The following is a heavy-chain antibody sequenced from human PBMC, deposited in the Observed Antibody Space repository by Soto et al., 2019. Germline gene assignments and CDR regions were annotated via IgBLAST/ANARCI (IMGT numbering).Heavy chain of an antibody. V-gene: IGHV3-15*01. CDR2: IKSETDGGTA. D-gene: IGHD3-9*01. Sequence: GGSLRLSCAASGLNLSHPWMTWVRQAAGKGLEWVGRIKSETDGGTADYAAPVKGRITTSRDDSKNTVYLQMNSLKTEDTAVYYCTTGIHYDLLTGYHDVAYWGQGTLVTVSS. J-gene: IGHJ4*02. CDR1: GLNLSHPW. CDR3: TTGIHYDLLTGYHDVAY.